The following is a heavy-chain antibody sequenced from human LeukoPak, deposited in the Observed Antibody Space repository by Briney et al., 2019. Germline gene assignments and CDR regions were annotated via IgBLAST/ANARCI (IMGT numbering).Heavy chain of an antibody. D-gene: IGHD3-16*02. CDR2: IYYSGST. CDR1: GGSISSSSYY. Sequence: SETLSLTCTVSGGSISSSSYYWGWIRQPPGKGLEWIGSIYYSGSTYYNPSLKSRVTISVDTSKNQFSLKLSSVTAADTAVYYCARRPFGSGIERYDYVWGGYRPGTGFDYWGQGTLVTVSS. CDR3: ARRPFGSGIERYDYVWGGYRPGTGFDY. J-gene: IGHJ4*02. V-gene: IGHV4-39*01.